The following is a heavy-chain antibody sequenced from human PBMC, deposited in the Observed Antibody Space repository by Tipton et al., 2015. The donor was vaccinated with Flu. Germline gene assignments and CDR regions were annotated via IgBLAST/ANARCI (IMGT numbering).Heavy chain of an antibody. CDR1: GYTFTSYG. CDR3: ARAPPIYYGSGSYYNAAPYPSDSYYYGMDV. V-gene: IGHV1-18*01. Sequence: VQLVQSGAEVKKPGASVKVSCKASGYTFTSYGISWVRQAPGQGLEWMGWISAYNGNTNYAQKLQGRVTMTTDTSTSTAYMERGSLRSADTAVYSCARAPPIYYGSGSYYNAAPYPSDSYYYGMDVWGQGTTVPVSS. CDR2: ISAYNGNT. J-gene: IGHJ6*02. D-gene: IGHD3-10*01.